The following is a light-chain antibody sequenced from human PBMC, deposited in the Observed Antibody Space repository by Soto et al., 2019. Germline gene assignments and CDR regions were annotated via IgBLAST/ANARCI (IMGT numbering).Light chain of an antibody. J-gene: IGKJ1*01. V-gene: IGKV3-15*01. CDR1: QRVGIN. Sequence: EIVMTLSPATLSVSPEETATLSCRASQRVGINLAWYQQKPGQAPRLLIYSASTRASGIPDRFSGSGSGTEFTLTISSLQSEDFAFFYCQQYDGWPRTFGQGTKV. CDR2: SAS. CDR3: QQYDGWPRT.